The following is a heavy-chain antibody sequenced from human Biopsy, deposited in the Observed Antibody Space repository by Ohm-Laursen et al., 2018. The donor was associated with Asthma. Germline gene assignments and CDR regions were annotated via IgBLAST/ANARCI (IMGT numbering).Heavy chain of an antibody. V-gene: IGHV3-30*03. CDR2: VTYDGISQ. Sequence: LSLTCAASGFTFSNYGMHWVRQVAGKGLDWVAVVTYDGISQYYAESVKGRFTISRDNSRNTLNLQMNSVRPDDTAVYFCARERAGVLGSYNGMDVWGPGTTVSVSS. CDR3: ARERAGVLGSYNGMDV. CDR1: GFTFSNYG. D-gene: IGHD2-8*01. J-gene: IGHJ6*02.